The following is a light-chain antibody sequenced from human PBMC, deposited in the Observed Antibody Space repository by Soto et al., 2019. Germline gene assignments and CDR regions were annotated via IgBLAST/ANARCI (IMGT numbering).Light chain of an antibody. CDR3: QQCFSTPLLT. J-gene: IGKJ4*01. V-gene: IGKV1-39*01. CDR1: QSISTF. CDR2: GAY. Sequence: DIQMTQSQSSLSASVGDRDTITFRASQSISTFLNWYQQKLGKAPQLLIYGAYNLESGVPSTFSGSGSGTDFALTISSLQAEDFATYYCQQCFSTPLLTFGRGTKVEIK.